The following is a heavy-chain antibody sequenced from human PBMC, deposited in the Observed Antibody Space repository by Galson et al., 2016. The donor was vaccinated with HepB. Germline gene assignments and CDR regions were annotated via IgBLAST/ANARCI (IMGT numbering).Heavy chain of an antibody. D-gene: IGHD4-17*01. J-gene: IGHJ4*02. CDR2: IKRKTDGGTT. V-gene: IGHV3-15*01. CDR1: GFTFGHAW. CDR3: TTDYGDFVRRSNDY. Sequence: SLRLSCAASGFTFGHAWMNWVRQAPGKGLEWVGRIKRKTDGGTTDYAAPVKGRFTISRDDSKNTLYLQMNSLKTEDTAVYYCTTDYGDFVRRSNDYWGQGTLVTVSS.